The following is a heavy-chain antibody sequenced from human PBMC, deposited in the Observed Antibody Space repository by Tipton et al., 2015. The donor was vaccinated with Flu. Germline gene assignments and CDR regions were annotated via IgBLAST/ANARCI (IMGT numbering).Heavy chain of an antibody. CDR3: AKDNDPSNVPHY. D-gene: IGHD1-1*01. V-gene: IGHV3-30*02. J-gene: IGHJ4*02. CDR1: GFTFSNYG. CDR2: IRHYVTNT. Sequence: GSLRLSCVASGFTFSNYGLRWVRQAPGKRLEWVALIRHYVTNTYYVDSVRGRFTISRDNSKNTVYLQMNNPRDEDTAVYYCAKDNDPSNVPHYWGQGTLVTVSS.